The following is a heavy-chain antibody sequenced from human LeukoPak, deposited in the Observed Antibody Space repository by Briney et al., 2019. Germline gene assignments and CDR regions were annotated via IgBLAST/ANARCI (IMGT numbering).Heavy chain of an antibody. CDR3: ARVGDYYGSEELDY. CDR1: GFTFSDSA. D-gene: IGHD3-10*01. J-gene: IGHJ4*02. CDR2: VIGGGRNT. Sequence: GGPLRLSCAASGFTFSDSAMSWVRQAPGKGLEWVSTVIGGGRNTNYADSVKGRFTISRDNSKNTLFLQINNLRAEDTAIYYCARVGDYYGSEELDYWGQGTLVTVSS. V-gene: IGHV3-23*01.